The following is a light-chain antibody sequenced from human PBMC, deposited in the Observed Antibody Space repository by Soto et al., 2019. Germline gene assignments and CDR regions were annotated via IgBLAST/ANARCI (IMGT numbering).Light chain of an antibody. Sequence: DIQMTQTPSSLSASVGDRVTIPCRASQSISTYVNWYQQKPGKAPQLLIYAASSLQSEVPSRFSGSGSGTDFTLTTSSLQPEDFATYYCQQSYSTPLTFGGGTKVEIK. J-gene: IGKJ4*01. V-gene: IGKV1-39*01. CDR1: QSISTY. CDR3: QQSYSTPLT. CDR2: AAS.